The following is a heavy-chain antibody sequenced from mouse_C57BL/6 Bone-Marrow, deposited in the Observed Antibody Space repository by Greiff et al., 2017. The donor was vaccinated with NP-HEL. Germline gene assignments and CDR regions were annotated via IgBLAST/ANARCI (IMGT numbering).Heavy chain of an antibody. J-gene: IGHJ2*01. CDR2: IRNKANGYTT. Sequence: EVHLVESGGGLVQPGGSLSLSCAASGFTFTDYYMSWVRQPPGKALEWLGFIRNKANGYTTEYSVSVKGRFTISRDNSQSILYLQMNALRAEDSATYYCARSNWDEYYFDYWGQGTTLTVSS. D-gene: IGHD4-1*01. V-gene: IGHV7-3*01. CDR1: GFTFTDYY. CDR3: ARSNWDEYYFDY.